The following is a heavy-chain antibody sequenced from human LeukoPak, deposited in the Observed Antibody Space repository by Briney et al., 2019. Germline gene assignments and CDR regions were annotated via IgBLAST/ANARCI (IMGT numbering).Heavy chain of an antibody. J-gene: IGHJ4*02. CDR2: MNPNSGNT. CDR3: ARGGFRYDFWSGYYKYYQFDY. V-gene: IGHV1-8*01. D-gene: IGHD3-3*01. CDR1: GHTFTSYN. Sequence: ASVKVSCKASGHTFTSYNINWVRQATGQGLEWMGWMNPNSGNTGYAQKFQGRVTMTRNTSISTAYMELSSLRSEDTAVYYCARGGFRYDFWSGYYKYYQFDYWGQGTLVTVSS.